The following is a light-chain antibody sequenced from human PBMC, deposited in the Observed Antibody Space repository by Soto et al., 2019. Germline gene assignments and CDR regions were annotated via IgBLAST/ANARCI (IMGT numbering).Light chain of an antibody. CDR3: QQSHSYVHT. J-gene: IGKJ4*01. CDR1: QSISSW. V-gene: IGKV1-5*03. Sequence: DIQMTQSPSTLSASVGDRVTITCRASQSISSWLAWYQQKPGKAPKLLIYKASSLESGVPSRFSGSGSGTEFTLTISSLQPDDFATYYCQQSHSYVHTFGGGTKVEIK. CDR2: KAS.